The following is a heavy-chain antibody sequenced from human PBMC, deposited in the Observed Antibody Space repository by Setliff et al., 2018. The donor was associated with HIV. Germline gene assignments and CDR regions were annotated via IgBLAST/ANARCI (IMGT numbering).Heavy chain of an antibody. CDR2: INPSSGST. V-gene: IGHV1-46*01. CDR3: ARDPAPSSSASYFQH. J-gene: IGHJ1*01. CDR1: GYTFTSYY. Sequence: ASVQVSCKASGYTFTSYYMHCVRQAPGQGLEWRGIINPSSGSTTYAQKFQGRVTMTRDTSTSTAYMELSSLRSEDTAVYYCARDPAPSSSASYFQHWGQGTPGTVSS. D-gene: IGHD6-6*01.